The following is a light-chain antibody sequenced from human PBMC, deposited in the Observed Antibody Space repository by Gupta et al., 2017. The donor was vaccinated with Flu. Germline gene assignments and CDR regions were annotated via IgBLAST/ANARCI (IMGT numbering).Light chain of an antibody. CDR2: KDI. J-gene: IGLJ3*02. CDR3: QSPDSSGANGV. Sequence: SYEPTQPPSVSVSPGQTARITCSGDALSKEYGSWYQQKSGQAPVLIIYKDIERSSGTSERCSGYSSGTTVTLTISGVQTEDVVDYYCQSPDSSGANGVLGGGTKMTGL. CDR1: ALSKEY. V-gene: IGLV3-25*03.